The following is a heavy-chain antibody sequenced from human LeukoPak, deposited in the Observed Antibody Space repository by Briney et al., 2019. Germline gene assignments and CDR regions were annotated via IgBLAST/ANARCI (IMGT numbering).Heavy chain of an antibody. V-gene: IGHV4-38-2*02. D-gene: IGHD2-15*01. CDR1: GYSISSGYY. J-gene: IGHJ6*03. CDR2: IYHSGST. Sequence: SETLSLTCTVSGYSISSGYYWGWIRQPPGKGLEWIGSIYHSGSTYYNPSLKSRVTISVDTSKNQFSLKLSSVTAADTAVYYCATDYPCSGGSCYFTTNYYYYYMDVWGKGTTVTVSS. CDR3: ATDYPCSGGSCYFTTNYYYYYMDV.